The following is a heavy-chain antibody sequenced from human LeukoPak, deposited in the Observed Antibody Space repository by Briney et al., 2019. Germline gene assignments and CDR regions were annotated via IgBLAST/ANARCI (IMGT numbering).Heavy chain of an antibody. J-gene: IGHJ4*02. CDR3: ARHTYDSSGFLFDY. D-gene: IGHD3-22*01. V-gene: IGHV4-39*01. CDR2: IYYSGST. Sequence: SETLSLTCTVSGGSISISSYYWGWIRQPPGKGLEWIGSIYYSGSTYYNPSLKSRVTISVDTSKNQFSLKLSSVTAADTAVYYCARHTYDSSGFLFDYWGQGTLVTVSS. CDR1: GGSISISSYY.